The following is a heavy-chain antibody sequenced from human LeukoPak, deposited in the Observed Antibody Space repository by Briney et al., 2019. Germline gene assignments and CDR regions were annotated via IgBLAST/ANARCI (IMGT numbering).Heavy chain of an antibody. Sequence: ASVKVSCKASGYIFTGYYVHWVRQAPGQGLEWMGWISPNSGVTIYAQKFQGRVTMTRDTSISIVYMELTRLRSDDTAVYYCARMYTELDASDIWGQGTMVTVSS. J-gene: IGHJ3*02. V-gene: IGHV1-2*02. D-gene: IGHD5-18*01. CDR2: ISPNSGVT. CDR1: GYIFTGYY. CDR3: ARMYTELDASDI.